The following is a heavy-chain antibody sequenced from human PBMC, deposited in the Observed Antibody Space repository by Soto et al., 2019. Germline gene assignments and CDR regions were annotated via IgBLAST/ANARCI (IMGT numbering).Heavy chain of an antibody. V-gene: IGHV1-69*01. CDR1: RGSFSSSA. D-gene: IGHD3-10*01. CDR3: GTGSITMARGVRFDYTLDV. CDR2: IIPRFGTP. Sequence: QVQPVQSGAEVKKPGSSVKVSCKASRGSFSSSAIIWVRQAPGQGLEWMGGIIPRFGTPDYAQKFQGRVNVPADESTTTAFMDLSSLSSEDTAVYYCGTGSITMARGVRFDYTLDVWGHGTTVTVSS. J-gene: IGHJ6*02.